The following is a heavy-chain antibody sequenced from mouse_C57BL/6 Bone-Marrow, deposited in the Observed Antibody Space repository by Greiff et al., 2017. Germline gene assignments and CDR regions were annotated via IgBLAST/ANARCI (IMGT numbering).Heavy chain of an antibody. Sequence: QVTLKESGPGILQPSQTLSLTCSFSGFSLTTYGIGVGWIRQPSGKGLEWLAHIWWNDVKYYNTALKSRLTISKDTSHNQVFLKIASVDTADTATYDCARIAEMITGFAYWGQGTLVTVSA. D-gene: IGHD2-4*01. CDR2: IWWNDVK. V-gene: IGHV8-11*01. CDR3: ARIAEMITGFAY. CDR1: GFSLTTYGIG. J-gene: IGHJ3*01.